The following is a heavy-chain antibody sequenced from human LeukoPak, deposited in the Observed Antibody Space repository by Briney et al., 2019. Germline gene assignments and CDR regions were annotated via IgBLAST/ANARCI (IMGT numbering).Heavy chain of an antibody. CDR3: ARVMVRGVPYYGMDV. D-gene: IGHD3-10*01. CDR1: GFTFDDYA. J-gene: IGHJ6*02. Sequence: PGRSLRLSCTASGFTFDDYAMHWVRQAPGKGLEWVAGISWNSGSIGYVDSVKGRFTISRDNAKNSLYLQMNSLRAEDTALYFCARVMVRGVPYYGMDVWGQGTTVTVSS. V-gene: IGHV3-9*01. CDR2: ISWNSGSI.